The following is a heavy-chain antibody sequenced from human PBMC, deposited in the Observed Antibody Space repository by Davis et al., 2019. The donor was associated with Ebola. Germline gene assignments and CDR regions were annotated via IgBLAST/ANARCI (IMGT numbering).Heavy chain of an antibody. Sequence: SVTVSCKASGGTFSSYAISWVRQAPGQGLEWMGGIIPIFGTANYAQKFQGRVTITADKSTSTAYMELSRLRSDDTAVYYCARGGGSSKRTMGYWGQGTLVTVSS. J-gene: IGHJ4*02. V-gene: IGHV1-69*06. CDR1: GGTFSSYA. CDR2: IIPIFGTA. D-gene: IGHD1-26*01. CDR3: ARGGGSSKRTMGY.